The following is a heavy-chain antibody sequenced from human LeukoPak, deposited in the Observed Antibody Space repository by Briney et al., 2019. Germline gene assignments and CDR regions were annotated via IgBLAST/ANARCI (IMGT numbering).Heavy chain of an antibody. CDR3: AKRGVVIRVFLVGFHKEAYYFES. J-gene: IGHJ4*02. V-gene: IGHV3-23*01. Sequence: PGGSLRLSCAVSGITLSNYGMSWVRQAPGKGLEWVAGISDSGGSTKYADPVKGRFTISRDNPKNTLFLQMNSLRADDTAVYFCAKRGVVIRVFLVGFHKEAYYFESWGQGALVTVSS. D-gene: IGHD3/OR15-3a*01. CDR1: GITLSNYG. CDR2: ISDSGGST.